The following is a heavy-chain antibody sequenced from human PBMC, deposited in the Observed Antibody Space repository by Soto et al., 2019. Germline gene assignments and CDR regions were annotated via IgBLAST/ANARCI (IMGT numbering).Heavy chain of an antibody. CDR3: AGGEGRNGHDPRFDY. V-gene: IGHV3-30*03. Sequence: ESGGGVVQPGMSLRLSCAVSGFTFTNHGIHWVRQAPGKGLEWVADISYNGIDKWYGDSVKGRVTISRDNFGDTAYLQMNGLRPEDAAVYYCAGGEGRNGHDPRFDYWGQGTLVTVSS. CDR2: ISYNGIDK. D-gene: IGHD5-12*01. CDR1: GFTFTNHG. J-gene: IGHJ4*02.